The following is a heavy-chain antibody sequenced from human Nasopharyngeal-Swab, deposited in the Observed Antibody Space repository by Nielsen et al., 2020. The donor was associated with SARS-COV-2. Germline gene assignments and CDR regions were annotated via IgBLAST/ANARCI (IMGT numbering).Heavy chain of an antibody. J-gene: IGHJ4*02. V-gene: IGHV4-59*13. CDR1: RGSNSSYY. Sequence: SETLSPTCTVSRGSNSSYYWSWIRQPPGKGLEWIGYIYYSGSTNYNPSLKSRVTISVDTSKNQFSLMLSSVTAADTAVYYCARVHSSSWTVDYWGQGTLVTVSS. CDR2: IYYSGST. CDR3: ARVHSSSWTVDY. D-gene: IGHD6-13*01.